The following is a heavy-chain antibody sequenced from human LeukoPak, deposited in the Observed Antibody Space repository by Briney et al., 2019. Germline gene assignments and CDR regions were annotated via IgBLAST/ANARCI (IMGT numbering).Heavy chain of an antibody. CDR3: ATGSLEGRYYYDSSGPLGDV. Sequence: GESLKISCKGSGYSFTSYWIGWVRQMPGKGLEWMGIIYPGDSDTRYSPSFQGQVTISADKSISTAYLQWSSLMASDTAMYYCATGSLEGRYYYDSSGPLGDVWGQGTTVTVSS. CDR1: GYSFTSYW. V-gene: IGHV5-51*01. J-gene: IGHJ6*02. CDR2: IYPGDSDT. D-gene: IGHD3-22*01.